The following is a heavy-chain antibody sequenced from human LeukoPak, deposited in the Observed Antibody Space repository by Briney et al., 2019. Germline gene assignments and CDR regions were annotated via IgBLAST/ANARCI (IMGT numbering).Heavy chain of an antibody. D-gene: IGHD3-22*01. V-gene: IGHV3-30*18. CDR3: AKGPYYDQIPESDY. CDR1: GSTFSNYV. J-gene: IGHJ4*02. Sequence: PGGSLRLSCAASGSTFSNYVMHWVRQAPGKGLEWVSVISYDGSNKYYGDSVKGRFTISRDNSKNTLYLQINSLRPEDTAVYYCAKGPYYDQIPESDYWGQGTLVTVSS. CDR2: ISYDGSNK.